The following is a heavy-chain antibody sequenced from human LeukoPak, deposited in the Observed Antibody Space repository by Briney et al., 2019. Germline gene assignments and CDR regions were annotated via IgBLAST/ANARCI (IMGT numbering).Heavy chain of an antibody. CDR2: VSGNGEYT. CDR3: ARDSRVGALDY. V-gene: IGHV3-23*01. D-gene: IGHD1-26*01. Sequence: VSGVSGNGEYTYYSDSVKGRFTISRDNSKNTLYLQMNSLRAEDTAVYYCARDSRVGALDYWGQGTLVTVSS. J-gene: IGHJ4*02.